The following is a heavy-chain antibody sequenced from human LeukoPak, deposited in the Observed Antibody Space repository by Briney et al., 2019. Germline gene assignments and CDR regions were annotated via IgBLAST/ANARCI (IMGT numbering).Heavy chain of an antibody. CDR2: IYSGGNT. CDR1: GFTVSGNY. J-gene: IGHJ4*02. CDR3: ARDPGYGSGTDYDMGY. V-gene: IGHV3-66*02. Sequence: GGSLRLSCVASGFTVSGNYMSWVRQAPGKGLEWVSVIYSGGNTYYADSVKGRFTISRDNSKNTLYLQMNSLRPEDTAAYHCARDPGYGSGTDYDMGYWGQGTLVTVSS. D-gene: IGHD3-10*01.